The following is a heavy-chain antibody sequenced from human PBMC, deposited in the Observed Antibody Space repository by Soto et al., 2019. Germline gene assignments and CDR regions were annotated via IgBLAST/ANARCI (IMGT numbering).Heavy chain of an antibody. D-gene: IGHD3-3*01. CDR2: IKQDGSEK. Sequence: GGSLSLSCAASGFTFSSYWMSWVRQAPGKGLEWVANIKQDGSEKYYVDSVKGRFTISRDNAKNSLYLQMNSLRAEDTAVYYCARDTDFSAYAYYYCGMDVWGQGTTVTVSS. CDR1: GFTFSSYW. J-gene: IGHJ6*02. V-gene: IGHV3-7*03. CDR3: ARDTDFSAYAYYYCGMDV.